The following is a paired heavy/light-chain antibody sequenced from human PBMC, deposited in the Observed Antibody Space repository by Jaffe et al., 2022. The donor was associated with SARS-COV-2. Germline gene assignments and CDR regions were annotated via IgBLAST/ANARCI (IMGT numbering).Heavy chain of an antibody. CDR3: ARDLGTSVAPYY. Sequence: QVQLVESGGGLVKPGGSLRLSCTASGFTFSDYFMMWIRQAPGKGLEWISYIGSSGNNMYYADSVKGRFTISRDNAKNSLYLQMNTLRAEDTAVYYCARDLGTSVAPYYWGQGTLVTVSS. CDR2: IGSSGNNM. D-gene: IGHD5-12*01. V-gene: IGHV3-11*01. J-gene: IGHJ4*02. CDR1: GFTFSDYF.
Light chain of an antibody. J-gene: IGLJ2*01. CDR1: SSDVGGYNY. CDR3: GSFAGSSSLL. CDR2: EVT. Sequence: QSALTQPPSASGSPGQSVTISCTGTSSDVGGYNYVSWYQQHPGKAPKLLIYEVTKRPSGVPDRFSGSKSGNTASLTVSGLQAEDEADYYCGSFAGSSSLLFGGGTKVTVL. V-gene: IGLV2-8*01.